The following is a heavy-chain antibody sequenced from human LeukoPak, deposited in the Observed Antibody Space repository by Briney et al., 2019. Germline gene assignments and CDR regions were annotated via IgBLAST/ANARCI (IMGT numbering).Heavy chain of an antibody. J-gene: IGHJ4*02. Sequence: SETLSLTCTVSGGSISSYYWSWIRQPPGKGLEWIGYIYYSESTNYNPSLKSRVTISVDTSKNQFSLRLSSVTAADTAVYYCARMRATVTTFFDYWGQGTLVTVSS. CDR2: IYYSEST. CDR1: GGSISSYY. CDR3: ARMRATVTTFFDY. V-gene: IGHV4-59*08. D-gene: IGHD4-4*01.